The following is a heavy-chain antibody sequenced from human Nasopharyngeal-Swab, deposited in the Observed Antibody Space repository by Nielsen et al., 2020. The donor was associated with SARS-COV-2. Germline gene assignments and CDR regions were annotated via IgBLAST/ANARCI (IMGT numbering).Heavy chain of an antibody. D-gene: IGHD2-2*01. CDR2: ISSSSSYI. J-gene: IGHJ4*02. Sequence: GESLKISCAASGFTFSSYSMNWVRQAPGKGLEWVSSISSSSSYIYYADSVKGRFTISRDNAKNSLYLQMNSLRAEDTAVYYCARGGILGYCSTTSCSYDYWGQGTLVTVSS. CDR3: ARGGILGYCSTTSCSYDY. V-gene: IGHV3-21*01. CDR1: GFTFSSYS.